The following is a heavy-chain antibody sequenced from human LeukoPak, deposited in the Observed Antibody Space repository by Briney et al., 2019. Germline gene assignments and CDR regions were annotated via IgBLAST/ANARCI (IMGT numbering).Heavy chain of an antibody. D-gene: IGHD6-13*01. CDR2: ISYDGSNK. CDR3: AKSIAAAGSYYYGMDV. J-gene: IGHJ6*02. CDR1: GFTFSSYE. V-gene: IGHV3-30*18. Sequence: GGSLRLSCAASGFTFSSYEMNWVRQAPGKGLEWVAVISYDGSNKYYADSVKGRFTISRDNSKNTLYLQMNSLRAEDTAVYYCAKSIAAAGSYYYGMDVWGQGTTVTVSS.